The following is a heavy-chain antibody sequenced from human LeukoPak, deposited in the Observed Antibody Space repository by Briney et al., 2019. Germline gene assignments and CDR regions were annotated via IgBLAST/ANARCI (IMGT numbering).Heavy chain of an antibody. Sequence: GESLKISCKGSGYSFDTYWFAWVRQMPGKGLEWVGIIYPADSATRYSPSFQGQVTISADKSITTAYLQWSTLEASDTAMYYCARGGGSGFYFDYWGQGTLVTVSS. V-gene: IGHV5-51*01. CDR1: GYSFDTYW. CDR3: ARGGGSGFYFDY. J-gene: IGHJ4*02. D-gene: IGHD6-25*01. CDR2: IYPADSAT.